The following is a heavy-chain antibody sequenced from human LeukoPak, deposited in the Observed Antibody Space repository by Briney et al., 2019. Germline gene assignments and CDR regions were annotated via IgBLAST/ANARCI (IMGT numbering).Heavy chain of an antibody. CDR1: GFDFNYYD. D-gene: IGHD3-16*01. CDR2: ISSSSSYI. J-gene: IGHJ4*02. CDR3: ARRGGLSSGRGFDH. V-gene: IGHV3-21*01. Sequence: PRGSLRLSCVASGFDFNYYDMNWVRQAPGKGLEWVSSISSSSSYIYFADSTKGRFTISRDNANNSVFLQMSSLRPEDTAVYYCARRGGLSSGRGFDHWGQGTLVTVSS.